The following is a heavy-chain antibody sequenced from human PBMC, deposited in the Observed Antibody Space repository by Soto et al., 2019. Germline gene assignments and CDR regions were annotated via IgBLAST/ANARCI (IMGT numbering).Heavy chain of an antibody. V-gene: IGHV1-46*03. CDR2: INPSGGST. D-gene: IGHD6-19*01. J-gene: IGHJ4*02. CDR1: GYTFTNYY. Sequence: ASVEVSCKASGYTFTNYYMHWVRQAPGQGLERMGIINPSGGSTSYAQKFQGRVTMTRDTSTSTVYMELNSLRSEDTAVYYCASSIEVAGLVDYWGRGTLVTVSS. CDR3: ASSIEVAGLVDY.